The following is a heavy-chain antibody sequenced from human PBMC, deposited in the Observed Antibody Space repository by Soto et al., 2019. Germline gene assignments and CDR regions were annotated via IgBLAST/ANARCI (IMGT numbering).Heavy chain of an antibody. CDR1: GYTFTGHY. D-gene: IGHD3-3*01. CDR3: TRARAPFGVGSSDY. Sequence: APVKVSCKASGYTFTGHYMHWVRQAPGQGLEWMGWINPNSGGTNYAQKFQGRVTMTRDTSIITAYMELSRLRSDDTAVYYCTRARAPFGVGSSDYWGPGTLVTVSS. CDR2: INPNSGGT. J-gene: IGHJ4*02. V-gene: IGHV1-2*02.